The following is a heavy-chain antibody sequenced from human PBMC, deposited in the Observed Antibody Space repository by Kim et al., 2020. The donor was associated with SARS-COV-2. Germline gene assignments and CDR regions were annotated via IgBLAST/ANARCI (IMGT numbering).Heavy chain of an antibody. CDR3: ARDGATKKSGFYYYGMDV. CDR1: GFTFSSYA. D-gene: IGHD5-12*01. V-gene: IGHV3-30*04. J-gene: IGHJ6*02. Sequence: GGSLRLSCAASGFTFSSYAMHWVRQAPGKGLEWVAVISYDGSNKYYADSVKGRFTISRDNSKNTLYLQMNSLRAEDTAVYYCARDGATKKSGFYYYGMDVWGQGTTVTVSS. CDR2: ISYDGSNK.